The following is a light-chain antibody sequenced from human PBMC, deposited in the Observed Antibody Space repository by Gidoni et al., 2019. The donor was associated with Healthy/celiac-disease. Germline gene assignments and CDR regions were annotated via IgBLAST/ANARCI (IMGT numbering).Light chain of an antibody. Sequence: LVLPPSPATLSVSPGERATLSCRASQRVSSNFAWYQQKPGQAPRLLIYGASTRATGLPARFSGSGSGTEFTLTISSLQSEDFAVYYCQQYNNWPPWFGQGTKVEIK. J-gene: IGKJ1*01. CDR1: QRVSSN. V-gene: IGKV3-15*01. CDR2: GAS. CDR3: QQYNNWPPW.